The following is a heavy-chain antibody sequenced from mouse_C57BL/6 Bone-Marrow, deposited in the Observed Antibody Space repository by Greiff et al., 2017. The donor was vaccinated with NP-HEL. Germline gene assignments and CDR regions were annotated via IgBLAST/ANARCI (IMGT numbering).Heavy chain of an antibody. CDR3: ARETTVVAWYFDV. V-gene: IGHV14-2*01. Sequence: VQLQQSGAELVKPGASVKLSCTASGFNIKDYYMHWVKQRTEQGLEWIGRIDPEDGKTKYAPKFQGKATITADTSSNTAYLQLSSLTSEDTAVYYCARETTVVAWYFDVWGTGTTVTVSS. D-gene: IGHD1-1*01. CDR2: IDPEDGKT. J-gene: IGHJ1*03. CDR1: GFNIKDYY.